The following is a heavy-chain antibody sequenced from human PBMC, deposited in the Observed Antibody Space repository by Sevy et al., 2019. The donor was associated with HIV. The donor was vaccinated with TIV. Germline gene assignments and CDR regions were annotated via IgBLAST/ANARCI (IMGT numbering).Heavy chain of an antibody. J-gene: IGHJ4*02. CDR3: ARHLSSSSYELDY. CDR2: IYPGDSDT. V-gene: IGHV5-51*01. D-gene: IGHD6-6*01. Sequence: GEPLKISCKGSGYSFTSYWIGWVRQMPGKGLEWMGIIYPGDSDTRYSPSFQGQVTISADKSISTAYLQWSSLKASDTAMYYCARHLSSSSYELDYWGQGTLVTVSS. CDR1: GYSFTSYW.